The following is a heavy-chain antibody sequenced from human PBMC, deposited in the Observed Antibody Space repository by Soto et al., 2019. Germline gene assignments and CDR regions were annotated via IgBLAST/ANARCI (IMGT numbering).Heavy chain of an antibody. V-gene: IGHV4-61*03. CDR2: IYFTGRT. D-gene: IGHD2-21*01. J-gene: IGHJ3*01. Sequence: QVQLKESAPGLGRPSETLSLTCPVAGDSVSRGSHHGNGIRQAPGKGLEWIGSIYFTGRTNHNPSLKSRVTISVDTSKNHLSLNLTSVTAADTAVYYCARDLVAIGGRVYAFDLWGQGTMVTVSS. CDR1: GDSVSRGSHH. CDR3: ARDLVAIGGRVYAFDL.